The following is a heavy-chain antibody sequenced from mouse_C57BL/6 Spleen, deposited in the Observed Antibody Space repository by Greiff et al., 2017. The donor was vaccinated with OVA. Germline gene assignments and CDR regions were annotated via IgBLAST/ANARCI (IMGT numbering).Heavy chain of an antibody. V-gene: IGHV1-82*01. Sequence: QVQLQQSGPELVKPGASVKISCKASGYAFSSYWMNWVKQRPGKGLEWIGRIYPGDGDTNYNGKFKGKATLTADKSSRTAYMQRSSLTSEDSAVYCCARLAPVAMDYWGQGTSVTVSS. CDR1: GYAFSSYW. J-gene: IGHJ4*01. CDR2: IYPGDGDT. CDR3: ARLAPVAMDY.